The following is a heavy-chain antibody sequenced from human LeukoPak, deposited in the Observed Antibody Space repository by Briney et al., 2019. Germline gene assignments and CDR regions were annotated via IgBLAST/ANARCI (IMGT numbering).Heavy chain of an antibody. V-gene: IGHV4-39*01. CDR1: GGSISSYY. Sequence: SETLSLTCTVSGGSISSYYWGWIRQPPGKGLEWIGSIYYSGSTYYNPSLKSRVTISVDTSKNQFSLKLSSVTAADTAVYYCARLVQQLVPFNWFDPWGQGTLVTVSS. D-gene: IGHD6-13*01. CDR2: IYYSGST. CDR3: ARLVQQLVPFNWFDP. J-gene: IGHJ5*02.